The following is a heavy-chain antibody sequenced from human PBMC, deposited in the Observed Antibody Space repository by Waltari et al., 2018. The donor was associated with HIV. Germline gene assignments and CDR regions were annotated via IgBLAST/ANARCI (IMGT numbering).Heavy chain of an antibody. Sequence: QLMQSGPEMRKPGASVKISCRAAGYDFTSYGITWVRRAPGQGLEWVGWVWAYEGNIDIERGFKDRVSLTTDTSTTTAFLEVRSLRVDDTAVYYCVRGGGTWTQETHYYKGLVVWGHGTTVTVSS. CDR3: VRGGGTWTQETHYYKGLVV. J-gene: IGHJ6*02. CDR2: VWAYEGNI. D-gene: IGHD3-22*01. CDR1: GYDFTSYG. V-gene: IGHV1-18*01.